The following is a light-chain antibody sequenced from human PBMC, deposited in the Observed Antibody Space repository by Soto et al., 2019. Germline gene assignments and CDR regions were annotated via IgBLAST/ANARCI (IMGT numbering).Light chain of an antibody. J-gene: IGLJ3*02. CDR3: SSFTSTSTQV. CDR2: EVN. V-gene: IGLV2-14*01. CDR1: SSDVGGYNY. Sequence: QSALTQPASVSGSLGQSITISCTGTSSDVGGYNYVSWYQQHPGTVPKLIIYEVNNRPSGVSNRFSGSKSANTASLTISGLQADDEADYYCSSFTSTSTQVFGGGTQLTV.